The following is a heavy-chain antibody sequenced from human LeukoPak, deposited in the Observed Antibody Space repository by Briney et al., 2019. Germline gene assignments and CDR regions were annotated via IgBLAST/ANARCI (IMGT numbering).Heavy chain of an antibody. CDR1: GYTFTGYY. CDR2: INPNSGGT. V-gene: IGHV1-2*02. Sequence: GASVKVSCKASGYTFTGYYMHWVRQAPGQGLEWMGWINPNSGGTNYAQKFQGRVTMTRDTSISTTYMELSRLRSDDTAVYYCAREGAPVRSYYYYYMDAWGKGTTVTVSS. J-gene: IGHJ6*03. CDR3: AREGAPVRSYYYYYMDA. D-gene: IGHD1-14*01.